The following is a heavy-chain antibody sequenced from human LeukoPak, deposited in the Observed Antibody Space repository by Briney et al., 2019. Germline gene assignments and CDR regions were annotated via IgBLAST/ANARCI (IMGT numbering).Heavy chain of an antibody. CDR2: ISSSSSYT. Sequence: PGGSLRLSCATSGFTFSSYNMNWVRKAPGKGLEWVSYISSSSSYTYYADSVKGRFTISRDNAKNSLYLQMNSLRAEDTAVYYCARESYYYGSGNYYMFDYWGQGILVTVSS. CDR3: ARESYYYGSGNYYMFDY. V-gene: IGHV3-21*06. CDR1: GFTFSSYN. J-gene: IGHJ4*02. D-gene: IGHD3-10*01.